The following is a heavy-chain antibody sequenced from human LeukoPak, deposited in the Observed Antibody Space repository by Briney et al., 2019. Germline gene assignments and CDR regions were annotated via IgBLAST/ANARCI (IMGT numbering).Heavy chain of an antibody. CDR2: ISYDGSNK. V-gene: IGHV3-30*04. CDR3: ARDFAVDTAMVLRAPEVLLLDY. Sequence: GGSLRLSCAASGFTFSSYAMHWVRQAPGKGLEWVAVISYDGSNKYYADSVKGRFTISRDNSKNTLYLQMNSLRAEDTAVYYCARDFAVDTAMVLRAPEVLLLDYWGQGTLVTVSS. D-gene: IGHD5-18*01. J-gene: IGHJ4*02. CDR1: GFTFSSYA.